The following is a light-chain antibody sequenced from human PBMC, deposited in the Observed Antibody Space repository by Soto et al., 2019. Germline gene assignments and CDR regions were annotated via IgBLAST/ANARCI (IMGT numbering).Light chain of an antibody. CDR1: QNVGNS. CDR3: QHCIHWPPFT. Sequence: EIVMTQSPATLSVSPGERATLSCRASQNVGNSLAWYQQKPGQAPRLLIYGATTRATGIPARFSGSGSGTDFTLTISSLQSEDFAVYYCQHCIHWPPFTFGQGTKVEIK. CDR2: GAT. J-gene: IGKJ2*01. V-gene: IGKV3-15*01.